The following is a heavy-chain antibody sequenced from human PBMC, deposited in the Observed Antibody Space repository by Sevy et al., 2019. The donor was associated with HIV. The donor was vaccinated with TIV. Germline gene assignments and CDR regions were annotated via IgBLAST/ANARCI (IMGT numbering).Heavy chain of an antibody. Sequence: GGSLRLSCTASGFTFGDYAMSWGRQAPGKGLEWVGFIRSKAYGGTTEDAASVKGRFTISRDDSKSIAYLQMNSLKTEDTAVYYCTRGGPGITIFGVVIMSRGMDVWGQGTTVTVSS. CDR3: TRGGPGITIFGVVIMSRGMDV. CDR2: IRSKAYGGTT. D-gene: IGHD3-3*01. J-gene: IGHJ6*02. V-gene: IGHV3-49*04. CDR1: GFTFGDYA.